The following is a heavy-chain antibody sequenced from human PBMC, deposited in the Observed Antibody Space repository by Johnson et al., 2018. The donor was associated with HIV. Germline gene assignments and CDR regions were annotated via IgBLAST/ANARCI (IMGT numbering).Heavy chain of an antibody. V-gene: IGHV3-33*01. Sequence: QMLLVESGGGVVQPGRSLRLSCAASGFTFSSYGMHWVRQAPGKGLEWVAVIWNDGSDKYYADSVKGRFTISRDNSKNTLYLQMNSLRAEDTAVYYCARGLAADAFDIWGQGTMVTVSS. J-gene: IGHJ3*02. CDR2: IWNDGSDK. D-gene: IGHD6-13*01. CDR1: GFTFSSYG. CDR3: ARGLAADAFDI.